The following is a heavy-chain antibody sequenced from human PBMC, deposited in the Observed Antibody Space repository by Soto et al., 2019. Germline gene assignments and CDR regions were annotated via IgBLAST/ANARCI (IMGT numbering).Heavy chain of an antibody. V-gene: IGHV3-11*01. J-gene: IGHJ4*02. CDR2: ISTSGSTI. Sequence: PGGSLRLSCAAAGCTCGDYCGSWIRQAPGKGLEWVSYISTSGSTINYADSVKGRFTISRDNAKNSLYLQMNSLRAEDPAVYYCARVSPPPAYWGKGTLVTVSS. CDR1: GCTCGDYC. CDR3: ARVSPPPAY.